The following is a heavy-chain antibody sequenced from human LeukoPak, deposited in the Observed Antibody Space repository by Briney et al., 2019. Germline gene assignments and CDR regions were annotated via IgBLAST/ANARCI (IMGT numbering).Heavy chain of an antibody. CDR3: ARHGYYYYTSGYFGY. CDR2: TYYSGTT. V-gene: IGHV4-39*01. D-gene: IGHD3-22*01. Sequence: SETLSHTCTVSGGSISSSFYYWGWLRQPPGKGLEWIGSTYYSGTTYYKPSLKSRVSVSVDTSKNQLSLNLTSVTAADTALYYCARHGYYYYTSGYFGYWGQGILVTVSS. CDR1: GGSISSSFYY. J-gene: IGHJ4*02.